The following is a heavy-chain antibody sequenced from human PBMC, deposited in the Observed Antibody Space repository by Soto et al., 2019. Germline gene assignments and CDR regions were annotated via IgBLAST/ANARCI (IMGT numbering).Heavy chain of an antibody. Sequence: ASVKVSCKASGYTFTSYYMHWVRQAPGQGLEWMGIINPSGGSTSYAQKFQGRVTMTTDTSTSTAYMELRSLRSDDTAVYYCARDRLHTSSSITFDYWGQGALVTVSS. CDR3: ARDRLHTSSSITFDY. V-gene: IGHV1-46*01. J-gene: IGHJ4*02. D-gene: IGHD6-6*01. CDR1: GYTFTSYY. CDR2: INPSGGST.